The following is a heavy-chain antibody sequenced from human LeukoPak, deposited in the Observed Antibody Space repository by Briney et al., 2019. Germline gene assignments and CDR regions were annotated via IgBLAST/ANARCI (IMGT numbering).Heavy chain of an antibody. CDR3: AKDYGDYEFLDY. Sequence: GGSLRLSCAASGFTFSSYWMSWVRQAPGKGLEWVANIKQDGSEKYYVDSVKGRFTISRDNAKNSLYLQMNSLRAEDTALYYCAKDYGDYEFLDYWGQGTLVTVSS. J-gene: IGHJ4*02. CDR1: GFTFSSYW. D-gene: IGHD4-17*01. CDR2: IKQDGSEK. V-gene: IGHV3-7*03.